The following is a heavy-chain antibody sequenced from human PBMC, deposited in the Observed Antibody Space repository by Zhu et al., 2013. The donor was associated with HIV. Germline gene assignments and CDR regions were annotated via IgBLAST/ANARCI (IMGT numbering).Heavy chain of an antibody. CDR3: ARARKTAVAGPYDAFDI. J-gene: IGHJ3*02. D-gene: IGHD6-19*01. Sequence: VQLVQSGAEVKKPGASVKVSCKASGYTFTGYYMHWVRQAPGQGLEWMGWINPNSGGTNYAQKFQGRVTMTRDTSISTAYMELSRLRSDDTAVYYCARARKTAVAGPYDAFDIWGQGTMVTVSS. CDR2: INPNSGGT. CDR1: GYTFTGYY. V-gene: IGHV1-2*02.